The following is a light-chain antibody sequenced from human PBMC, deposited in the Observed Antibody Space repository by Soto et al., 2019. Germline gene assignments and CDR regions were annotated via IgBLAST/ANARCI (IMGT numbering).Light chain of an antibody. CDR3: MQSIHLRIT. V-gene: IGKV2D-29*01. J-gene: IGKJ5*01. Sequence: DIVLTQTPLSLSVTLGQRASISCKSSQSLLPSDGKTYLYWYLQTQGKPPQXXIYEVSHRFSGVPDMFSGSGAGTDCTRKISRVEAEDVGVYYCMQSIHLRITFGQGTRLEIK. CDR1: QSLLPSDGKTY. CDR2: EVS.